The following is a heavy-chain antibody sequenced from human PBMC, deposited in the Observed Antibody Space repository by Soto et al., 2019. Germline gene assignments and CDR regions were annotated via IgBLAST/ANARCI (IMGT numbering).Heavy chain of an antibody. J-gene: IGHJ3*02. D-gene: IGHD2-21*02. V-gene: IGHV1-69*06. Sequence: QVQLVQSGAEVKKPGSSVKVSCKASGGTFSSYAISWVRQAPGQGLEWMGGIIPIFGTANYAQKFQGRVTITADKSTSTAYMELSSLRSEDTAVYYCARDPSKRWRLEMVAFDIWGQGTMVTVSS. CDR2: IIPIFGTA. CDR1: GGTFSSYA. CDR3: ARDPSKRWRLEMVAFDI.